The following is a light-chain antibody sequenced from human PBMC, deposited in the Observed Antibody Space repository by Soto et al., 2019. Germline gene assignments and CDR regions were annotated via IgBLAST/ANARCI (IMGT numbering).Light chain of an antibody. Sequence: SYELTQPPSVSVSPGRTASITCSGDNLGKKYVSWYQQKPGQAPVVAIYQDNKRPSGIPERISGSNSGNTATLTIGGTQAVDEADYYCQAWDSSTVLFGGWTKLTVL. CDR1: NLGKKY. CDR3: QAWDSSTVL. V-gene: IGLV3-1*01. CDR2: QDN. J-gene: IGLJ2*01.